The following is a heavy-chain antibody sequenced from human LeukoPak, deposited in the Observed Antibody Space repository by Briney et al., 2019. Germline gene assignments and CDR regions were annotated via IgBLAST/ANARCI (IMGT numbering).Heavy chain of an antibody. V-gene: IGHV3-23*01. Sequence: PGGSLRLSCAASGFTFSSYAMSWVRQAPGKGLEWVSAISGSGGSTYYADSVKGRFTISRDNAKNSLYLQMNSLRAEDTAVYYCARDLIEYYYDSSGYLHYFDYWGQGTLVTVSS. D-gene: IGHD3-22*01. J-gene: IGHJ4*02. CDR2: ISGSGGST. CDR3: ARDLIEYYYDSSGYLHYFDY. CDR1: GFTFSSYA.